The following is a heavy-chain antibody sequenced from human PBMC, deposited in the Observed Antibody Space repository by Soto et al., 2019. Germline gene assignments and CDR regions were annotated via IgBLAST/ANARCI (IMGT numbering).Heavy chain of an antibody. J-gene: IGHJ4*02. CDR1: GFTFSSYW. CDR3: ARGYVETSSATIGC. CDR2: INGDGSTI. D-gene: IGHD2-15*01. V-gene: IGHV3-74*01. Sequence: EVQLVESGGDLVQPGGSLRLSCAASGFTFSSYWIHWVRQAPGQGLVWVSRINGDGSTINYADSVKGRFTISRDNAKNTLYLQMTRLRADDTSVYYCARGYVETSSATIGCWGQGTLVTVSS.